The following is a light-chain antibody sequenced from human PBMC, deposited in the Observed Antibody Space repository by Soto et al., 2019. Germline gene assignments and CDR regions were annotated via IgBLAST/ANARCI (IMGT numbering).Light chain of an antibody. CDR1: QGISSW. V-gene: IGKV1-12*01. CDR2: AAS. Sequence: DLQMPQSPSSVSASVGDRVTITCRASQGISSWLAWYQKKPGKAPNLLIYAASSLHSGVPSRFSGSGSGTDFTLTISSLQPEDFATYYCQQANSFPLTFGGGTKVDIK. CDR3: QQANSFPLT. J-gene: IGKJ4*01.